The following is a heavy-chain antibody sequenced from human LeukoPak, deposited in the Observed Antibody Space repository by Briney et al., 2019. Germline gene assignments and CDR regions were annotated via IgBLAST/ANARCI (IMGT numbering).Heavy chain of an antibody. CDR3: ARERIYFDSSGNPRGDAFDI. Sequence: GGSLRLSCAASGFTFSSYWMNWVRQAPGKGLAWVASINEDGGEKYYVDSVKGRFTISRDNAKNSVYLQMNSLRAEDTAVYYCARERIYFDSSGNPRGDAFDIWGQGTMVTVSS. V-gene: IGHV3-7*01. J-gene: IGHJ3*02. CDR2: INEDGGEK. CDR1: GFTFSSYW. D-gene: IGHD3-22*01.